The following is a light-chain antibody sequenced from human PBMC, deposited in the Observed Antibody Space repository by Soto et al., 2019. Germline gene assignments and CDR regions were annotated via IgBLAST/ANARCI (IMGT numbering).Light chain of an antibody. V-gene: IGKV1-8*01. J-gene: IGKJ5*01. CDR3: QHYLNYPFT. CDR2: GAS. CDR1: HDIGMV. Sequence: VSITGRPRHDIGMVLPWYQPPPGPAPKVLISGASDLHGGVPSRFSGSGSRTDFTLTITHLQSEDFATNYCQHYLNYPFTFGQGT.